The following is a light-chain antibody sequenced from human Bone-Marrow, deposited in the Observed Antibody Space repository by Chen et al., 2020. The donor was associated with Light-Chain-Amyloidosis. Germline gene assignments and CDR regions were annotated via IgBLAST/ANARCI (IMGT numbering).Light chain of an antibody. CDR1: QSVLYSSNNKNY. V-gene: IGKV4-1*01. J-gene: IGKJ4*01. Sequence: DIVMTQSPASLAVPLGERAPINCKSSQSVLYSSNNKNYLAWYQQKPGQPPKLLIYWASTRESGVPDRFSGSGSGTDFTLTISSLQAEDVAVYYCQQYYRTPLTVGGGTKVEIK. CDR3: QQYYRTPLT. CDR2: WAS.